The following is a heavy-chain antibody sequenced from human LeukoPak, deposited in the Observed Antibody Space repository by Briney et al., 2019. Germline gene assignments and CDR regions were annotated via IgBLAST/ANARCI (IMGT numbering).Heavy chain of an antibody. Sequence: GGTLRLSCAASGFTFSDYSMSWIRQAPGKGLERISSISSSSGSTIYYADSVKGRFTISRDNAKNSLFLQVNSLRAEDTAVYYCARGAALRWGQGTLVTVSS. CDR1: GFTFSDYS. D-gene: IGHD6-13*01. CDR3: ARGAALR. CDR2: ISSSSGSTI. V-gene: IGHV3-11*01. J-gene: IGHJ4*02.